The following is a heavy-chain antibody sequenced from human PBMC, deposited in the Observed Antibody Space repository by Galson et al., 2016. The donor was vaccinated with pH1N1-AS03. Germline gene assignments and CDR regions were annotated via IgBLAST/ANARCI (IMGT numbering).Heavy chain of an antibody. CDR2: ISTSGST. J-gene: IGHJ5*02. Sequence: LTCTVSGDSVNSHSWNWIRQPAGKGPEWIGRISTSGSTNYNTSLWSRLALSIDTSRNRFSLRLASVTAADTAIYYCARGDLVIGGGNNWFDPWGQGILVTVSS. CDR3: ARGDLVIGGGNNWFDP. CDR1: GDSVNSHS. V-gene: IGHV4-4*07. D-gene: IGHD2/OR15-2a*01.